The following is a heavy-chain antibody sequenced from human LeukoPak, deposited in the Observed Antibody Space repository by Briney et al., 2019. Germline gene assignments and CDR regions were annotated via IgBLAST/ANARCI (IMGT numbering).Heavy chain of an antibody. Sequence: PSETLSLTCTVSGGSISSSSYYWGWIRQPPGKGLEWIRIIYYSGSTYYNPSRKSRVTISVDTSKNQFSLKLSSVTAADTAVYYCARLGSYSSSWYRAFDIWGQGTMVTVSS. J-gene: IGHJ3*02. CDR2: IYYSGST. CDR3: ARLGSYSSSWYRAFDI. D-gene: IGHD6-13*01. CDR1: GGSISSSSYY. V-gene: IGHV4-39*01.